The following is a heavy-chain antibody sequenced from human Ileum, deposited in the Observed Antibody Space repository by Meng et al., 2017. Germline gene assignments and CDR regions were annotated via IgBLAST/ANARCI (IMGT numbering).Heavy chain of an antibody. CDR3: TTDPSSYYDSSGSYFDY. J-gene: IGHJ4*02. D-gene: IGHD3-22*01. CDR2: IKSKTDGGTT. CDR1: GFTFSNAW. V-gene: IGHV3-15*01. Sequence: GESLKISCAASGFTFSNAWMSWVRQAPGKGLEWVGRIKSKTDGGTTDYAAPVKGRFTISRDDSKNTLYLQMNSLKTEDTAVYYCTTDPSSYYDSSGSYFDYWGQGNLVTVSS.